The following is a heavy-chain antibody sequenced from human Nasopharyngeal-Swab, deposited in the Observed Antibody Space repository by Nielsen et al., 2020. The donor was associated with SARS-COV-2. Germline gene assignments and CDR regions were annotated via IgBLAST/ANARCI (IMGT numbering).Heavy chain of an antibody. J-gene: IGHJ4*02. Sequence: GESLKISCAASGFTFSSYGMHWVRQAPGKGLEWVAVISYDGSNKYYADSVKGRFTISRDNAKNSLYLQMNSLRDEDTAVYYCASVRIFGVVMNDYWGQGTLVTVSS. V-gene: IGHV3-30*03. D-gene: IGHD3-3*02. CDR2: ISYDGSNK. CDR1: GFTFSSYG. CDR3: ASVRIFGVVMNDY.